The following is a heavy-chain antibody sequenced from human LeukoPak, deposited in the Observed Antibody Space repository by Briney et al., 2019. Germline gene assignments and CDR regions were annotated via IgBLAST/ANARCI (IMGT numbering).Heavy chain of an antibody. Sequence: GGSLRLSCAASGFTFSSYAMGWVRQAPGKGLEWVSAISGSGGSTYYADSVKGRFTISRDNSKNTLYLQMNSLRAEDTAVYYCAKDRVRFLEWLPYYFDYWGQGTLVTVSS. V-gene: IGHV3-23*01. CDR3: AKDRVRFLEWLPYYFDY. J-gene: IGHJ4*02. D-gene: IGHD3-3*01. CDR1: GFTFSSYA. CDR2: ISGSGGST.